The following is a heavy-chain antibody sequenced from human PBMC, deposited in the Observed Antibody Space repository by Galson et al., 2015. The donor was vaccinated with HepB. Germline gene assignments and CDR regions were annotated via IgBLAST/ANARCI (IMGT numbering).Heavy chain of an antibody. CDR3: ARLIQLGLNWWFDP. D-gene: IGHD5-12*01. CDR2: VHYTGNN. CDR1: GASISNSRYY. Sequence: TLSLTCSVSGASISNSRYYWAWIRQPPGKALEWIGNVHYTGNNYYNPSLKSRVTISVYTSKNQFSLNLTSVTGADTAVYYCARLIQLGLNWWFDPWGQGTLVTVSS. V-gene: IGHV4-39*01. J-gene: IGHJ5*02.